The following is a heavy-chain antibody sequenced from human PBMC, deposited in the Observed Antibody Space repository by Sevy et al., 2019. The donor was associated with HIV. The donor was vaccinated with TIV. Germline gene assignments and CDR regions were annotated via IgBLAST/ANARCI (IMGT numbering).Heavy chain of an antibody. CDR3: ASSTGGRDFWSGRFDY. J-gene: IGHJ4*02. Sequence: SETLPLTCTVSGGSISSYYWSWIRQPPGKGLEWIGYIYYSGSTNYNPSLKSRVTISVDTSKNQFSLKLSSVTAADTAVYYCASSTGGRDFWSGRFDYWGQGTLVTVSS. V-gene: IGHV4-59*01. CDR2: IYYSGST. D-gene: IGHD3-3*01. CDR1: GGSISSYY.